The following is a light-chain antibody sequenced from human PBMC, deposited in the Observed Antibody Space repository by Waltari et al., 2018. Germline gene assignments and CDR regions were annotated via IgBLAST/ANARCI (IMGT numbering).Light chain of an antibody. CDR2: DVS. CDR3: SSYTTISTDL. Sequence: SALAQPASVSGSPGQSITISCTGTSSDVGAYNFVSWFQHHPGKAPKLILYDVSKWPSGVSDRFSGPKSGNTAALAISGLQAEDEADYYCSSYTTISTDLFGGGTKVTVL. J-gene: IGLJ2*01. V-gene: IGLV2-14*01. CDR1: SSDVGAYNF.